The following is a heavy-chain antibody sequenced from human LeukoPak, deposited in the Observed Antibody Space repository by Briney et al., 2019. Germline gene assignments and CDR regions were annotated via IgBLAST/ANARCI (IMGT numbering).Heavy chain of an antibody. CDR3: AKDQGRAAAGTPADY. J-gene: IGHJ4*02. CDR1: GFTFSSYA. CDR2: ISGSGGST. D-gene: IGHD6-13*01. V-gene: IGHV3-23*01. Sequence: GGSLRLSCAASGFTFSSYAMSGVRHAPGKGPEGASAISGSGGSTYYADSVKGRFTISRDNSKNTLYLQMNSLRAEDTVVYYCAKDQGRAAAGTPADYWGQGTLVTVSS.